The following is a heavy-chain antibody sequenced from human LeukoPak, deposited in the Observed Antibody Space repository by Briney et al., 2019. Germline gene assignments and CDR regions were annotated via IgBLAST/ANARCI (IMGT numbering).Heavy chain of an antibody. CDR3: ARATNYYYDSSGYAPDFDY. CDR1: GFTFSSYG. D-gene: IGHD3-22*01. V-gene: IGHV3-33*01. CDR2: IWYDGSNK. Sequence: GGSLRLSCAASGFTFSSYGMHWVRQAPGKGLEWVAVIWYDGSNKYYADSVKGRFTISRDNSKNTLYLQMNSLRAEDTAVYYCARATNYYYDSSGYAPDFDYWGQGTLVTVSS. J-gene: IGHJ4*02.